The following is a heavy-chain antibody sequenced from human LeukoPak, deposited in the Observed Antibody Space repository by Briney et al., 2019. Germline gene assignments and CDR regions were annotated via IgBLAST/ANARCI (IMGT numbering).Heavy chain of an antibody. V-gene: IGHV1-2*02. J-gene: IGHJ4*02. D-gene: IGHD2-2*01. CDR2: INPKSGGR. CDR3: ATGERLVPAAMWFDY. Sequence: ASVKVSCKASGYTFTDYYMHWVRQAPGQGLEWMGWINPKSGGRSYAQRFQGRVTMTRDTSISTAYMELSRLRSDDTAVYYCATGERLVPAAMWFDYWGEGTLVTVSS. CDR1: GYTFTDYY.